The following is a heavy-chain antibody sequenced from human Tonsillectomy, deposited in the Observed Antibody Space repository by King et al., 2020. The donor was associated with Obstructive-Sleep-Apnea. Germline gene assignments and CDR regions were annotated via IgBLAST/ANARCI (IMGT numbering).Heavy chain of an antibody. Sequence: VQLVESGGGVVQPGRSLRLSCAASGFTFSGYGMHWVRQAPGKGLEWVAHLSYDGSNKYYADSVKGRFTISRDNSKNTLYLQMNRLRAEDTAVYNCAKXDPGXXXTXXDXWGQGTLVTVX. J-gene: IGHJ4*02. CDR1: GFTFSGYG. CDR3: AKXDPGXXXTXXDX. V-gene: IGHV3-30*18. CDR2: LSYDGSNK.